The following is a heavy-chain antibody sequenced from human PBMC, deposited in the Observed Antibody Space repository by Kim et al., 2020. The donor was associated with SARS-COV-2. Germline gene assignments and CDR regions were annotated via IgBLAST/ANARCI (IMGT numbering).Heavy chain of an antibody. Sequence: GGSLRLSCAASGFTFSSYAMHWVRQAPGKGLEWVAVISYDGSNKYYTDSVKGRFTISRDNSKNTLYLQMNSLRAEDTAVYYCARDERGYYDFWSGYPHYYYYGMDVWGQGTTVTVSS. V-gene: IGHV3-30-3*01. D-gene: IGHD3-3*01. CDR3: ARDERGYYDFWSGYPHYYYYGMDV. J-gene: IGHJ6*02. CDR1: GFTFSSYA. CDR2: ISYDGSNK.